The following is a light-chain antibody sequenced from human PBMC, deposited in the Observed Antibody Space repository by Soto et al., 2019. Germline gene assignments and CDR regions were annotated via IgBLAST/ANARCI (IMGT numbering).Light chain of an antibody. Sequence: EIVMTQSPATLSVSPGEGATLSCRASQGIGDTLAWYQQKPGQAPRLLIYDASNRATGIPERFSGSGSGTDFTLSISRLEPEDFAVYFCQQYGSSPLTFGGGTKVDI. CDR1: QGIGDT. J-gene: IGKJ4*01. CDR2: DAS. V-gene: IGKV3-20*01. CDR3: QQYGSSPLT.